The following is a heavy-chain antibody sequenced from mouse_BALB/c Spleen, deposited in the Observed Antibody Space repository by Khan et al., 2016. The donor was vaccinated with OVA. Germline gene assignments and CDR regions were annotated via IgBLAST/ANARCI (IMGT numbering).Heavy chain of an antibody. CDR2: IRSKSNNYAR. V-gene: IGHV10-1*02. D-gene: IGHD1-1*01. CDR1: GFTFNIYA. CDR3: VRHAGVSSYYAMDY. J-gene: IGHJ4*01. Sequence: EVQLVETGGGLVQPKGSLKLSCAASGFTFNIYAMNWVRQGPGKGLEWVARIRSKSNNYARYYADSVKDRFTISIDDSQSMLYLQMNNLKTEDTAMYYCVRHAGVSSYYAMDYWGQGTSFTVSS.